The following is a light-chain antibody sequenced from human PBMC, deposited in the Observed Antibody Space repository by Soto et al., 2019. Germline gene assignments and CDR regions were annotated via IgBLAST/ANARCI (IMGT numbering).Light chain of an antibody. CDR2: RVS. CDR1: QSVVYSDGIAY. Sequence: DVVMTQSPLSLPVTLGQPASISCRSSQSVVYSDGIAYLTWFQQRPGQSPRRLIYRVSNRDSGVPDRFSGRGSGTDFTLKISRVEAEDVGVYYCMQGTHWPPTFGRGTKVEIK. V-gene: IGKV2-30*01. CDR3: MQGTHWPPT. J-gene: IGKJ1*01.